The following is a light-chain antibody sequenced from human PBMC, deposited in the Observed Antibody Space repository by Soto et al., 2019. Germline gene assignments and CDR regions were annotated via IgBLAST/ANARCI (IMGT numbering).Light chain of an antibody. CDR3: QQYENLPT. Sequence: EIKMTQSPSSLSASVGGSVTITCQASQNINNYLNWYQQKPGRAPKLLIYDASNLEAGVPSRFRGSGSGTDFTFTIRRLQPEDIATYYCQQYENLPTFGQGTRLEIK. J-gene: IGKJ5*01. CDR1: QNINNY. V-gene: IGKV1-33*01. CDR2: DAS.